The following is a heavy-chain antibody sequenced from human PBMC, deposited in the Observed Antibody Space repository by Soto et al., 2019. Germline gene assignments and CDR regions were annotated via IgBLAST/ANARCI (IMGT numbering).Heavy chain of an antibody. CDR1: GFTFSNYA. Sequence: EVQLLESGGDLAQPGGSLRLICAASGFTFSNYAMTWVRQSPGKGLEWVSTITSAGSTFYGDTVKGRFTISRDNSKSTLYLQMNSLGAEDTALYYCAKTDKFHSQSSGWANRFDSWGQGTLVTVSS. D-gene: IGHD6-19*01. J-gene: IGHJ4*02. CDR3: AKTDKFHSQSSGWANRFDS. CDR2: ITSAGST. V-gene: IGHV3-23*01.